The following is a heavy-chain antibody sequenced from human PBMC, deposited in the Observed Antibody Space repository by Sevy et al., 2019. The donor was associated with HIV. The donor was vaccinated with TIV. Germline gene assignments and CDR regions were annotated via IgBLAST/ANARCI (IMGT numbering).Heavy chain of an antibody. CDR2: IKSKTDGGTT. D-gene: IGHD1-20*01. CDR1: GFTFSNAW. Sequence: GGYLRLSCAASGFTFSNAWMNWVRQAPGKGLEWVGRIKSKTDGGTTDYAAPVKGRFTISRDDSKNTLYVQMNSLKTEDTAVYYCTTDIYNWIHRPYATTHSSWGQGALVTVSS. CDR3: TTDIYNWIHRPYATTHSS. J-gene: IGHJ4*02. V-gene: IGHV3-15*07.